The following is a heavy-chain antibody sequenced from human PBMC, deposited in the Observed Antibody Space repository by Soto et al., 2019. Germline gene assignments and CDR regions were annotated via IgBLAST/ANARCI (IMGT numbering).Heavy chain of an antibody. Sequence: EVQLLESGGGLIQPGGSLRLSCAASGFTFSNYALSWVRQAPGKGLEWVSVVSTGGGSAYYADSVKGRFTISRDNSKTTVYLQMNDLRPDDTAVYYCATWHEREHAYDVWGLGTTVTVSS. J-gene: IGHJ3*01. CDR3: ATWHEREHAYDV. D-gene: IGHD1-1*01. V-gene: IGHV3-23*01. CDR1: GFTFSNYA. CDR2: VSTGGGSA.